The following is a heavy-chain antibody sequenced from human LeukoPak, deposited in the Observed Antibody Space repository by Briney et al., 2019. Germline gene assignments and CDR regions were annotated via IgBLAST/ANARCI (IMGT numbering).Heavy chain of an antibody. CDR2: ISYDGSNK. CDR1: GFTFSSYA. J-gene: IGHJ4*02. D-gene: IGHD3-22*01. CDR3: ARDPDSSGYYAYYFDY. V-gene: IGHV3-30-3*01. Sequence: GRSLRLSCAASGFTFSSYAMHWVRQAPRKGLEWVAVISYDGSNKYYADSVKGRFTISRDNSKNTLYLQMNSLRAEDTAVYYCARDPDSSGYYAYYFDYWGQGTLVTVSS.